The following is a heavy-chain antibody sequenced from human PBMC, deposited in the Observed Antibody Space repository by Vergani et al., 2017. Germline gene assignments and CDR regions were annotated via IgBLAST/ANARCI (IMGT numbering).Heavy chain of an antibody. V-gene: IGHV4-59*02. CDR2: VSFRGDT. CDR1: GASVNSYY. CDR3: AREYGSSVGFLAY. Sequence: QVKLQESGPGLVKPSETLSLTCTVSGASVNSYYWSWIRQPPGKGLEWMGYVSFRGDTLYDPSVKGRMTISLNTSKNQFSLKLSSVTAADTAVYCCAREYGSSVGFLAYWGQGTLVTVSS. D-gene: IGHD6-6*01. J-gene: IGHJ4*02.